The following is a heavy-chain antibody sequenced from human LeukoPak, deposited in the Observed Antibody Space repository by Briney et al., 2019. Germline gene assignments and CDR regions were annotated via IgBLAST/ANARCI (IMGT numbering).Heavy chain of an antibody. J-gene: IGHJ4*02. CDR2: IKQDGSEK. D-gene: IGHD3-9*01. Sequence: GGSLRLSCAASRFTFSSYWMSWVRQAPGKGLEWVANIKQDGSEKYYVDSVKGRFTISRDNAKNSLYLQMNSLRAEDTAVYYCAKGDDILTGDFDYWGQGTLVTVSS. V-gene: IGHV3-7*05. CDR3: AKGDDILTGDFDY. CDR1: RFTFSSYW.